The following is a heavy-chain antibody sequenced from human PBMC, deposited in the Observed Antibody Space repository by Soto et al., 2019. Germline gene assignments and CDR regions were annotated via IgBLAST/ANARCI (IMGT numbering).Heavy chain of an antibody. CDR3: ARVGYSYGEDAFDI. J-gene: IGHJ3*02. D-gene: IGHD5-18*01. V-gene: IGHV4-59*01. CDR2: IYYSGST. CDR1: VGSISSYY. Sequence: PSETVSLTCTFSVGSISSYYWSCIRHPPGKGLEWIGYIYYSGSTNYNPSLKSRVTISVDTSKNQFSLKLSSVTAADTAVYYCARVGYSYGEDAFDILGQGTMVNVSS.